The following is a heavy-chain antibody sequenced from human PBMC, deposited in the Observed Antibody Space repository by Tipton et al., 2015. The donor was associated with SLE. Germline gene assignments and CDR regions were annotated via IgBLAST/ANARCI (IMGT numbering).Heavy chain of an antibody. CDR2: VFRGGST. D-gene: IGHD2/OR15-2a*01. J-gene: IGHJ4*02. CDR1: GDSLSGQY. CDR3: ARSSSVRTLLWPTFAY. Sequence: TLSLTCSVYGDSLSGQYWSWIRQPPGKGLEWIGEVFRGGSTNYSPSLESRVTITVGMSKNHLSLKLTSVTAADTAVYFCARSSSVRTLLWPTFAYLGQGTLVTVSS. V-gene: IGHV4-34*12.